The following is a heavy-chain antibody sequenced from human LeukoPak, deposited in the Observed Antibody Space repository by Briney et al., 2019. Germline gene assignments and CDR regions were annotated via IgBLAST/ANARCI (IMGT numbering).Heavy chain of an antibody. D-gene: IGHD2-15*01. CDR2: IGSNTEDI. CDR1: GFTFSRYS. J-gene: IGHJ4*02. V-gene: IGHV3-21*01. CDR3: ATGAESVIAATTFDF. Sequence: PGGSLRLSCAASGFTFSRYSMNWVRQPPGKGLEWGSFIGSNTEDILYADSVKGRFTIARYNAKNSLSLQMNSLRAEDTAVYYCATGAESVIAATTFDFWGQGTLVTVSS.